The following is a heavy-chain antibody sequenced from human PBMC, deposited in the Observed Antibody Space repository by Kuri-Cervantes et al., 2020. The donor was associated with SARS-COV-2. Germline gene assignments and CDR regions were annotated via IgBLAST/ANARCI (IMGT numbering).Heavy chain of an antibody. V-gene: IGHV1-69*04. CDR1: GGTFSSYA. D-gene: IGHD5-18*01. CDR2: IIPILGTA. CDR3: ARDVGFGYSYGHSYGMDV. J-gene: IGHJ6*02. Sequence: SVKVSCKASGGTFSSYAISWVRQAPGQGLEWMGRIIPILGTANYAQKFQGRVTITADKSTSTAYMELSSLRSEDTAVYYCARDVGFGYSYGHSYGMDVWGQGTTVTVSS.